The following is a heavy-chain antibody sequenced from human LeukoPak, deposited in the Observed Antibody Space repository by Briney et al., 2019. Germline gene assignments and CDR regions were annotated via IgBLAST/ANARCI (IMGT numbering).Heavy chain of an antibody. CDR1: GFTFSSYA. CDR2: ISSDGTKK. Sequence: GGSLRLSCAASGFTFSSYAMHWVRQAPGKGLEWVAVISSDGTKKNYADSVKGRFTISRDNSKNTLYVDVNSLTDEDTAVYYCAKGDYGVSIPTPSPQFDYWGQRTLVAVSS. V-gene: IGHV3-30*18. D-gene: IGHD4/OR15-4a*01. CDR3: AKGDYGVSIPTPSPQFDY. J-gene: IGHJ4*02.